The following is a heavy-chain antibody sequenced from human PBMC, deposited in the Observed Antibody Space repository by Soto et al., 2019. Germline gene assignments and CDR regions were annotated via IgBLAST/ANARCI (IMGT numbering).Heavy chain of an antibody. CDR2: ISSSSSTI. V-gene: IGHV3-48*02. Sequence: EVQLVESGGGLVQPGGSLSLSCAASGFTFSSYSMNWVRQAPGKGLEWVSYISSSSSTIYYADSVKGRFTISRDNAKNSLYLQMNSLRDEDTAVYYCARERAVGIAVALNWFDPWGQGTLVTVSS. CDR3: ARERAVGIAVALNWFDP. CDR1: GFTFSSYS. D-gene: IGHD6-19*01. J-gene: IGHJ5*02.